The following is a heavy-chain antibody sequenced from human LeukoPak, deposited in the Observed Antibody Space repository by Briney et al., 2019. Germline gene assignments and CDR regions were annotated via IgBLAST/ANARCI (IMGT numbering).Heavy chain of an antibody. V-gene: IGHV4-39*01. CDR1: GGSISSSNW. D-gene: IGHD3-10*01. CDR2: IYYSGST. J-gene: IGHJ6*03. CDR3: ASVRRGFGESSKYYSYYYMDV. Sequence: PSETLSLTCTVSGGSISSSNWWSWVRQPPGKGLEWIGSIYYSGSTYYNPSLKSRVTISVDTSKNRLSLKLSAVTAADTAVYYCASVRRGFGESSKYYSYYYMDVWGNGTTVPIS.